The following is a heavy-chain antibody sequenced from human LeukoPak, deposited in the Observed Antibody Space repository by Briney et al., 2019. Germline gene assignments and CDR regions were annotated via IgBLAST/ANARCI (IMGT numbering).Heavy chain of an antibody. J-gene: IGHJ4*02. CDR2: ISSDGSST. Sequence: PVGSLRLSCAASGFTFSSYWMHWVRQAPGKGLVWVSRISSDGSSTSYADSVKGRFTISRDNAKNTLYLQMNSLRAEDTAVYYCARGLGVAYWGQGTLVTVSS. CDR1: GFTFSSYW. CDR3: ARGLGVAY. V-gene: IGHV3-74*01. D-gene: IGHD2-15*01.